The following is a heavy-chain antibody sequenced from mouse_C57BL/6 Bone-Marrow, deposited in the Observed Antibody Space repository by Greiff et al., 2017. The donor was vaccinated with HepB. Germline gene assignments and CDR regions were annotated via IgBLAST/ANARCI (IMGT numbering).Heavy chain of an antibody. V-gene: IGHV5-17*01. CDR1: GFTFSDYG. D-gene: IGHD2-5*01. CDR2: ISSGSSTI. Sequence: EVHLVESGGGLVKPGGSLKLSCAASGFTFSDYGMHWVRQAPEKGLEWVAYISSGSSTIYYADTVKGRFTISRDNAKNTLFLQMTSLRSEDTAMYYCARFYSNYVLGFAYWGQGTLVTVSA. CDR3: ARFYSNYVLGFAY. J-gene: IGHJ3*01.